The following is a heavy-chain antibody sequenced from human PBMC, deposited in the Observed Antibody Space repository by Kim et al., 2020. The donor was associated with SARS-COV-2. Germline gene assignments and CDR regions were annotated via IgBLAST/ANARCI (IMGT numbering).Heavy chain of an antibody. V-gene: IGHV1-69*01. D-gene: IGHD6-13*01. Sequence: NDAQKFQGRVTITADESTSTAYMELSSLRSEDTAVYYCVKAAAGLYYFDYWGQGTLVTVSS. J-gene: IGHJ4*02. CDR3: VKAAAGLYYFDY.